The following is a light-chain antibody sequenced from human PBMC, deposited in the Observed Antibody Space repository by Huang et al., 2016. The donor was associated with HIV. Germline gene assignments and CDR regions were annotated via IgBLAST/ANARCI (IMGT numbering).Light chain of an antibody. CDR2: GAS. V-gene: IGKV3-15*01. CDR3: QQYNNWPRT. Sequence: ERVMTQSPDTLSVYPGERATLYCRASQYVSSNLAWYQQKPGHAPRLLVYGASTRVIDIPARFSGSGSGTEFTLTISSLQSEDSAVYYCQQYNNWPRTFGQGTKLEIK. CDR1: QYVSSN. J-gene: IGKJ2*01.